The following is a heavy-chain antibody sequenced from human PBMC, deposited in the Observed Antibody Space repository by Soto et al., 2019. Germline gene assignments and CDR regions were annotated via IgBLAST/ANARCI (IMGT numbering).Heavy chain of an antibody. D-gene: IGHD6-6*01. CDR1: GFTFSSYS. V-gene: IGHV3-48*04. CDR2: IGSTSSTI. CDR3: ARDLSSSLPLFDP. J-gene: IGHJ5*02. Sequence: GGSLRLSCAASGFTFSSYSTNWVRQAPGKGLEWLSYIGSTSSTIYYADSVKGRFTISRDNAKNSLYLQMNSLRAEDTAVYYCARDLSSSLPLFDPWGQGTLVTVSS.